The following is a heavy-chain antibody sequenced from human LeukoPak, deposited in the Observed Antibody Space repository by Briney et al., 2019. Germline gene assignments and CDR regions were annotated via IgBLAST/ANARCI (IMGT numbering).Heavy chain of an antibody. Sequence: GGSLRLSCAASGFTFSSYAMHWVRQAPGKGLEWVAVISYDGSNKYYADSVKGRFTISRDNSKNTLYLQMNSLRAEDTAVYYCARIGDYGDYYDYWGQGTLVTVPS. V-gene: IGHV3-30-3*01. CDR2: ISYDGSNK. J-gene: IGHJ4*02. D-gene: IGHD4-17*01. CDR1: GFTFSSYA. CDR3: ARIGDYGDYYDY.